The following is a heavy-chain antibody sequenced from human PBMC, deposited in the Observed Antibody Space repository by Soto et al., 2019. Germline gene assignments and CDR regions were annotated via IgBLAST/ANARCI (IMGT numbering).Heavy chain of an antibody. CDR1: GFTFSSYS. J-gene: IGHJ4*02. CDR3: ARSPTYDSSGYYHDY. V-gene: IGHV3-21*01. Sequence: GGSLRLSCAASGFTFSSYSMNWVRQAPGKGLEWVSSISSSSSYIYYADSVKGRFTISRDNAKNSLYLQMNSLRAEDTAVYYCARSPTYDSSGYYHDYWGQGTLVTVSS. D-gene: IGHD3-22*01. CDR2: ISSSSSYI.